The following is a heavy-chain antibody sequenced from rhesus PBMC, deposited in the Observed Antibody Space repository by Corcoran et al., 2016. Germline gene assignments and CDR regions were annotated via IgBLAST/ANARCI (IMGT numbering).Heavy chain of an antibody. CDR2: LYGSGGGT. CDR1: GGSIRDDYY. Sequence: QVQLQESGPGLVKPSETLSLTCAVSGGSIRDDYYWSWIRQPPGKGLEWIGYLYGSGGGTNYNPSLKNRVTISIDTSKNQFSLKLSSVTAADTAVYYCARAHYWARANDYWGQGVLVTVSS. V-gene: IGHV4-106*01. CDR3: ARAHYWARANDY. J-gene: IGHJ4*01. D-gene: IGHD3-9*01.